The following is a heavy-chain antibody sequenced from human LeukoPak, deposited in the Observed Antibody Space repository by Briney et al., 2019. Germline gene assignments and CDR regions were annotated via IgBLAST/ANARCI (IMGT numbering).Heavy chain of an antibody. CDR1: GGAISSSSYY. CDR3: ARHGRRGTVTRFDY. D-gene: IGHD4-11*01. Sequence: PSETLSLTCTVSGGAISSSSYYWGWIRPPPGKGLEWLGSIYYSGSTHYNPPLKRPVTIPLDTSKNQLSLKLSSVTAADTAVYYCARHGRRGTVTRFDYWGQGTLVTVSS. CDR2: IYYSGST. V-gene: IGHV4-39*01. J-gene: IGHJ4*02.